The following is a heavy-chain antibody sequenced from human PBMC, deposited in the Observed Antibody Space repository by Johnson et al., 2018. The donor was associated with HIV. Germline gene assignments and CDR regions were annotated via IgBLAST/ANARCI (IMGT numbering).Heavy chain of an antibody. CDR2: ISWNSGSI. J-gene: IGHJ3*02. Sequence: VQLVESGGGVVLPGGSLRLSCAASGFTFDDYALHWVRQAPGKGLVWVSGISWNSGSIGKADSVKGRFTISRDNANNSLYLQMHSLRAEDTAVFHCARGDGGAFDIWGQGTMVTVSS. V-gene: IGHV3-9*01. CDR1: GFTFDDYA. D-gene: IGHD3-10*01. CDR3: ARGDGGAFDI.